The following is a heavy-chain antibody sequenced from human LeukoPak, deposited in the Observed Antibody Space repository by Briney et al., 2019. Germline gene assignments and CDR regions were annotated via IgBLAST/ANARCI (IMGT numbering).Heavy chain of an antibody. V-gene: IGHV3-64D*06. CDR2: ISSNGGST. D-gene: IGHD6-19*01. CDR1: GFTFSNYA. J-gene: IGHJ4*02. CDR3: VKDPGSSGSGYYDY. Sequence: GGSLRLSCSASGFTFSNYAIHWVRHAPGKGLESVSAISSNGGSTYYADSVKGRFTISRDNSKNTLYLQMSSLRPEDTAVYYCVKDPGSSGSGYYDYWGQGTLVTVSS.